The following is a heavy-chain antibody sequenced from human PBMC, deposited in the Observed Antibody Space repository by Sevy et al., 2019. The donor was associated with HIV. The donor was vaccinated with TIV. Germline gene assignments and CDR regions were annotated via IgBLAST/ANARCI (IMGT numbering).Heavy chain of an antibody. CDR1: GFTFSSYG. Sequence: GGFLRLSCAASGFTFSSYGMHCVRQAPGKGLEWVALIWFDGSNTYYADSVKGRFTISRDIAKNTLHLQMNSLRGEDTAVYYCARDLEFYDNGDYGPAFMPDYWGQGTLVTVSS. V-gene: IGHV3-33*01. J-gene: IGHJ4*02. CDR3: ARDLEFYDNGDYGPAFMPDY. D-gene: IGHD4-17*01. CDR2: IWFDGSNT.